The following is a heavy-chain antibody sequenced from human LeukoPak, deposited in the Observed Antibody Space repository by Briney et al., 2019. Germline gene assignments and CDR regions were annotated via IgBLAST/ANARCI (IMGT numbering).Heavy chain of an antibody. CDR3: ARDYDILTGYYNPFDY. Sequence: SQTLSLTCTVSGGSISSGSYYWSWIRQPAGKGLEWIGRTYTSGSTNYNPSLKSRVTISVDTSKNQFSLKLSSVTAADTAVYYCARDYDILTGYYNPFDYWGQGTLVTVSS. CDR1: GGSISSGSYY. D-gene: IGHD3-9*01. CDR2: TYTSGST. V-gene: IGHV4-61*02. J-gene: IGHJ4*02.